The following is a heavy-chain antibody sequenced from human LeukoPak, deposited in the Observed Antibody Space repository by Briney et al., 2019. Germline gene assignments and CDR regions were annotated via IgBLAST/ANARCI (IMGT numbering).Heavy chain of an antibody. J-gene: IGHJ4*02. CDR2: IYPGDSDT. V-gene: IGHV5-51*01. CDR3: ARHKRYTAMEY. Sequence: GESLKISCKGSGNSFSNYWIGWVRQMPGKGLEWMGIIYPGDSDTRYSPSFQGHVTISADKFTSTAYLQWTSLKASDTAMYYCARHKRYTAMEYWGQGTLVTVSS. D-gene: IGHD5-18*01. CDR1: GNSFSNYW.